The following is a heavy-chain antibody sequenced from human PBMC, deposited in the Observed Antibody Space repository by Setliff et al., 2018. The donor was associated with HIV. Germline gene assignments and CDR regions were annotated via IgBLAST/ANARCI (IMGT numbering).Heavy chain of an antibody. D-gene: IGHD3-22*01. J-gene: IGHJ6*02. CDR2: IYHSGRT. CDR1: GGSISSPNW. Sequence: SETLSLTCAVSGGSISSPNWWSWVRQPPGKGLEWIGEIYHSGRTNYNPSLKSRVTISVDTSKNQFSLKLSSVTAADTAVYYCARADDYYDSSGYYRYYYYGMDVWGQGTTVTVSS. CDR3: ARADDYYDSSGYYRYYYYGMDV. V-gene: IGHV4-4*02.